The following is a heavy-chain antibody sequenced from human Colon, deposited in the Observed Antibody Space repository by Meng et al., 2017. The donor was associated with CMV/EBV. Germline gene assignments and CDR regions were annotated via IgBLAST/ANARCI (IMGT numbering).Heavy chain of an antibody. Sequence: GESLKISCTGSGFTFRSYWMHWVRQVPGKGLVWVSRINKDGGSITYADFVEGRFTISRDHAKNTLYLQMNSLRVEDTAVYYCARDVFDTSSYDYWGQGALVTVSS. CDR2: INKDGGSI. CDR1: GFTFRSYW. V-gene: IGHV3-74*01. J-gene: IGHJ4*02. D-gene: IGHD2-2*01. CDR3: ARDVFDTSSYDY.